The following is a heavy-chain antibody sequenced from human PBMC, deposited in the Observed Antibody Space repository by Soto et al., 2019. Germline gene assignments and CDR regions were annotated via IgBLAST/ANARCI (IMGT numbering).Heavy chain of an antibody. J-gene: IGHJ6*02. CDR2: IDPSDSYT. CDR3: AREVATTDYYYGMDV. V-gene: IGHV5-10-1*01. Sequence: PGESLKISCKGSGYSFTSYWISWVRQMPGKGLEWMGRIDPSDSYTNYSPSFQGHVTISADKSISTAYLQWSSLKASDTAMYYCAREVATTDYYYGMDVWGQGTTVTVS. D-gene: IGHD5-12*01. CDR1: GYSFTSYW.